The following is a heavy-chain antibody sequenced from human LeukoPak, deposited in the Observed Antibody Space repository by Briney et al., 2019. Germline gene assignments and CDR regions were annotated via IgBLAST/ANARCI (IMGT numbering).Heavy chain of an antibody. Sequence: GGSLRLSCAASGFTFSSYSMNWVRQAPGKGLEWVSSISSSGSYIYYADSVKGRFTISRDNAKNSLYLQMNSLRAEDTAVYYCARGGAVAGKTFDYWGQGTLVTVSS. V-gene: IGHV3-21*01. CDR3: ARGGAVAGKTFDY. CDR2: ISSSGSYI. D-gene: IGHD6-19*01. CDR1: GFTFSSYS. J-gene: IGHJ4*02.